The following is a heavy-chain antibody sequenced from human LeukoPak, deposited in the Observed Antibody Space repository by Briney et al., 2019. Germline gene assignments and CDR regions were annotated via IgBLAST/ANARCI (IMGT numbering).Heavy chain of an antibody. CDR2: IDPNSGVT. V-gene: IGHV1-2*02. J-gene: IGHJ4*02. CDR3: ARQVLGGIMGSFDH. D-gene: IGHD3-16*01. CDR1: GYTFTDYY. Sequence: GASVKVSCKPSGYTFTDYYIHWVRQAPGQGLEWMGWIDPNSGVTNYAQKFQGAMTRDTSISTAYMELSSLKSDDTAVYYCARQVLGGIMGSFDHWGQGTLVTVSS.